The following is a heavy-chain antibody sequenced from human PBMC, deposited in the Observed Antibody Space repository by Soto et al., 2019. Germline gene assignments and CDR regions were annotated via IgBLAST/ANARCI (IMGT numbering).Heavy chain of an antibody. V-gene: IGHV4-39*01. CDR3: ARRQYYYDSSGYPSDY. CDR2: IYCSGST. J-gene: IGHJ4*02. D-gene: IGHD3-22*01. CDR1: GGSISSSSYY. Sequence: SDTLSLTCPVSGGSISSSSYYWGWIRQPPGKGLEWIGSIYCSGSTYYNRSLKSRVPISVDTSKNQFSLKLSSVTAADTAVYYCARRQYYYDSSGYPSDYWGQGTLVTVSS.